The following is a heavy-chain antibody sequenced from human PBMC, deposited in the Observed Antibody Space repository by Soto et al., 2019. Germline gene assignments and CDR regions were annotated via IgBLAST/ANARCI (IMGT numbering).Heavy chain of an antibody. CDR2: LYDADGT. J-gene: IGHJ3*02. V-gene: IGHV3-53*01. CDR3: ASWLEREHAYDI. D-gene: IGHD1-1*01. Sequence: PGGSLRLSCAALGLTVRGKKYIAWVRQAPGKGLEWVSALYDADGTYYADSAKGRFTISRDNSNNIIYLQMNGLGPDDTAVYYCASWLEREHAYDIWGLGTMVTVSS. CDR1: GLTVRGKKY.